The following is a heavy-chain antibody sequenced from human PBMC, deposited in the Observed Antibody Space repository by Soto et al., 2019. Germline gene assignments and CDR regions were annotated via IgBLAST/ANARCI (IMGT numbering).Heavy chain of an antibody. CDR2: INHSGST. CDR1: GGSFSGYY. D-gene: IGHD3-10*01. J-gene: IGHJ6*02. Sequence: NPSETLSLTCAVYGGSFSGYYWSWIRQPPGKGLEWIGEINHSGSTNYNPSLKSRVTISVDTSKNQFSLKLSSVTAADTAVYYCARGRWYGSGSYYNVWRYGMDVWGQGTTVTVSS. V-gene: IGHV4-34*01. CDR3: ARGRWYGSGSYYNVWRYGMDV.